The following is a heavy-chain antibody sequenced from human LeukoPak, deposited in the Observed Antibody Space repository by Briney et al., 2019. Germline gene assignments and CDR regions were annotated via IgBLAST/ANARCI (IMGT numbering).Heavy chain of an antibody. CDR3: ARDGGYSYGYPLDY. Sequence: GGSLRLSCAASGFTFSSYSMNWVRQAPGKGLEWVSSISSSSGYIYYAESVKGRFTISRDNAKNSLYLQMNSLRAEDTAVYYCARDGGYSYGYPLDYWGQGTLVTVSS. V-gene: IGHV3-21*01. CDR2: ISSSSGYI. CDR1: GFTFSSYS. J-gene: IGHJ4*02. D-gene: IGHD5-18*01.